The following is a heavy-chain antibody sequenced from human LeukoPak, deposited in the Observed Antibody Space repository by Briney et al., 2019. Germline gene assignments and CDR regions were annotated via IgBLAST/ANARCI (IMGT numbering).Heavy chain of an antibody. V-gene: IGHV4-34*01. CDR2: INHSGIT. D-gene: IGHD1-26*01. CDR3: ARRSGGAWFDP. Sequence: PSETLSLTCAVYDGSFTTYWWSWIRQPSGKGLEWLGEINHSGITNYNPSLKSRVTISVDTSKNQFSLKLNSVTAADTAVYYCARRSGGAWFDPWGQGTLVTVSS. J-gene: IGHJ5*02. CDR1: DGSFTTYW.